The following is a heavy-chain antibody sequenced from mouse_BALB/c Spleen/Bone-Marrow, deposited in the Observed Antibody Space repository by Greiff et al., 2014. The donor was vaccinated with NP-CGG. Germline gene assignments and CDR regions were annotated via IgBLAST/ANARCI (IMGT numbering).Heavy chain of an antibody. CDR2: IDPANGNT. J-gene: IGHJ2*01. CDR3: ARYYYGSSYFDY. Sequence: VQLQQPGAELVKPGASVKLSCTASGFNIKDTYMHWVKQRPEQGLEWIGRIDPANGNTKYDPKFQGKATITADTSSNTAYLQLSSLTSEDTAVYYCARYYYGSSYFDYRGQGTTLTVSS. D-gene: IGHD1-1*01. V-gene: IGHV14-3*02. CDR1: GFNIKDTY.